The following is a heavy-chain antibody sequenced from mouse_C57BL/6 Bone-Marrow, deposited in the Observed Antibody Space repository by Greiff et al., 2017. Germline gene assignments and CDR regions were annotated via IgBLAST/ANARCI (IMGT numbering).Heavy chain of an antibody. CDR1: GYTFTSYG. CDR3: TRSLIYYGTNY. Sequence: QVQLKESGAELARPGASVKLSCKASGYTFTSYGISWVKQRTGQGLEWIGEIYPRSGNTYYNEKFKGKATLTADKSSSTAYMELRSLTSEDTAVYYCTRSLIYYGTNYWGQGTTLTVSS. D-gene: IGHD1-1*01. CDR2: IYPRSGNT. V-gene: IGHV1-81*01. J-gene: IGHJ2*01.